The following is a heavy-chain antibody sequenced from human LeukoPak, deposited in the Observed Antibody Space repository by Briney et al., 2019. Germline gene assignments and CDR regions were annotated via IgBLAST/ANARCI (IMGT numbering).Heavy chain of an antibody. CDR2: ISSSSSYI. J-gene: IGHJ4*02. Sequence: GGSLRLSCAASGFTFSSYSMNWVRQAPGKGLEWVSSISSSSSYIYYADSVKGRFTISRDNAKNSLYLQMNSLRAEDTAVYYCARGGYYYDSSGHLEGAFDYWGQGTLVTVSS. V-gene: IGHV3-21*01. CDR1: GFTFSSYS. D-gene: IGHD3-22*01. CDR3: ARGGYYYDSSGHLEGAFDY.